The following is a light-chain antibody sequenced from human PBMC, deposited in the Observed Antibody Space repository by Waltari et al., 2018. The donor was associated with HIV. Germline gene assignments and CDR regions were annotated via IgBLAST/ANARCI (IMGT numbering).Light chain of an antibody. CDR1: SSNIGDNT. V-gene: IGLV1-44*01. J-gene: IGLJ2*01. CDR3: ATWDDSLNGHVV. CDR2: TNT. Sequence: QSVLTQPPSASGTPGQRVTISCSGSSSNIGDNTVNWYQQLPGTAPKLLIYTNTQLPSGVPDRFSGSKSGTSASLAISGLRSEDEADYYCATWDDSLNGHVVFGGGTKLTVL.